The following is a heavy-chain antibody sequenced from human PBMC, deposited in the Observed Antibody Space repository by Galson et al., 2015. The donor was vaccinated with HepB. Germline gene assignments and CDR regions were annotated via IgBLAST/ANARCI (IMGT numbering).Heavy chain of an antibody. J-gene: IGHJ4*02. CDR3: VKDGTATMTHLDY. Sequence: SLRLSCAASGFSFSDYGMHWVRQAPGKGLEYVSTITKNGDSTYYADSLKGRFTISRDNSKNTLYLQMSGLRVEDTALYYCVKDGTATMTHLDYWGQGTLVTVSS. V-gene: IGHV3-64D*06. D-gene: IGHD5-12*01. CDR2: ITKNGDST. CDR1: GFSFSDYG.